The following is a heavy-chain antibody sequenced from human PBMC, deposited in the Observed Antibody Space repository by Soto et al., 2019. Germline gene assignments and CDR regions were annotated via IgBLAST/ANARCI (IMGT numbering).Heavy chain of an antibody. D-gene: IGHD2-8*01. V-gene: IGHV3-49*03. CDR2: IRSKAYGGTT. CDR3: TREGRYCTNGVCYIAPDY. J-gene: IGHJ4*02. Sequence: GGAPRLSCTAFGFTFGDYAMSWFRPAPGEGGEGVGFIRSKAYGGTTEYAASVKGRFTISRDDSKSIAYLQMNSLKTEDTAVYYCTREGRYCTNGVCYIAPDYWGQGTLVTAPQ. CDR1: GFTFGDYA.